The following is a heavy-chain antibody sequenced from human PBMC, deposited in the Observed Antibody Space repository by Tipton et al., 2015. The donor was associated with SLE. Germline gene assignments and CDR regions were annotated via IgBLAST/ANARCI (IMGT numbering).Heavy chain of an antibody. Sequence: TLSLTCTVSGGSISSSSYYWGWIRQPPGKGLEWIGSIYYSGSTYYNPSLKSRVTISVDTSKNQFSLKLSYVTAADTAVYYCARDTMFGVAHWGQGTLVTVSS. CDR3: ARDTMFGVAH. V-gene: IGHV4-39*07. D-gene: IGHD3-3*01. J-gene: IGHJ4*02. CDR1: GGSISSSSYY. CDR2: IYYSGST.